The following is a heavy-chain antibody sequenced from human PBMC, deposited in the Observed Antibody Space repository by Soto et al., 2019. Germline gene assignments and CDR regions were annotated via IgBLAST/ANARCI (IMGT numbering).Heavy chain of an antibody. J-gene: IGHJ6*02. D-gene: IGHD3-10*02. CDR3: AKDKGMSGGMDV. Sequence: GGSLRLSCAASGFTFDDYAMHWVRQAPGKGLEWVSGISWNSGSIGYADSVKGRFTISRDNAKNSLYLQMNSLRAEDTALYYCAKDKGMSGGMDVWGQGTTVTVSS. V-gene: IGHV3-9*01. CDR2: ISWNSGSI. CDR1: GFTFDDYA.